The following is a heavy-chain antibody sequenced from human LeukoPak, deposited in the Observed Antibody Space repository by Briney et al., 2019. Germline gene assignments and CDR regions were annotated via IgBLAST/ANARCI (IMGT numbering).Heavy chain of an antibody. D-gene: IGHD2-15*01. V-gene: IGHV3-15*01. J-gene: IGHJ4*02. CDR3: TTEERVSSGYCSGGSCYIDY. CDR1: GFTFSNAW. CDR2: IKSKTDGGTT. Sequence: KPGGSLRLSCAASGFTFSNAWMNWVRQAPGKGLEWVGRIKSKTDGGTTDYAAPVKGRFTISRHDSKNTLYLQMNSLKTEDTAVYYCTTEERVSSGYCSGGSCYIDYWGQGTLVTVSS.